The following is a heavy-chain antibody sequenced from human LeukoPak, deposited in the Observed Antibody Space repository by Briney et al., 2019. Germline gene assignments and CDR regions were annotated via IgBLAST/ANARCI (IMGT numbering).Heavy chain of an antibody. CDR2: IIPIFGTA. CDR3: ARDLAAAGIAFVY. D-gene: IGHD6-13*01. CDR1: GGTFSSYA. J-gene: IGHJ4*02. Sequence: SVKVSCKASGGTFSSYAISWVRQAPGQGLEWMGGIIPIFGTANYAQKFQGRVTITADESTSTAYMELSSLRSEDTAVYYCARDLAAAGIAFVYWGQGTLVTVSS. V-gene: IGHV1-69*13.